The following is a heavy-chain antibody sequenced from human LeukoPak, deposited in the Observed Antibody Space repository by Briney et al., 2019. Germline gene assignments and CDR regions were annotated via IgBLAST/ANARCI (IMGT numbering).Heavy chain of an antibody. J-gene: IGHJ4*02. CDR1: GFTFSSYG. CDR2: IWYDGSNK. V-gene: IGHV3-33*01. Sequence: PGGSLRLSCAASGFTFSSYGMHWVRQAPGKGLEWVAVIWYDGSNKYYADSVKGRFTISRDNSKNTLYLQMNSLRAEDTAVYYCARDGWGCCSSTSCYPLSNWGQGTLVTVSS. CDR3: ARDGWGCCSSTSCYPLSN. D-gene: IGHD2-2*01.